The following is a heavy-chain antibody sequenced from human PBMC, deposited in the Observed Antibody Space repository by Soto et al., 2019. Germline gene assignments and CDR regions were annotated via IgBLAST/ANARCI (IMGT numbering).Heavy chain of an antibody. CDR3: PGLTWFRCMDV. V-gene: IGHV6-1*01. CDR2: TYYKSKWNN. Sequence: SQTLSLTCVISEDSVSSNSAGWNWISQSPSRGLEWLGRTYYKSKWNNDYALSVKSRITINPDTSKNQFSLHLYSVTPEDTAVYYFPGLTWFRCMDVCCQATPFTVSS. CDR1: EDSVSSNSAG. D-gene: IGHD3-10*01. J-gene: IGHJ6*02.